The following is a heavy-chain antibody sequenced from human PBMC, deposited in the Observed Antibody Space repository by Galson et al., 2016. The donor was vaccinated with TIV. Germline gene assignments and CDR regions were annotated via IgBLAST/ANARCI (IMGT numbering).Heavy chain of an antibody. J-gene: IGHJ4*02. CDR1: GHTFSDYY. CDR3: ARSGDYGDY. Sequence: SVKVSCKASGHTFSDYYIHWVRQAPGQGLEWMGWMNPNSGNTGYAQKFRGRVTMTRNTSVRTAYMELSSLRSGDTAVYYCARSGDYGDYWGQGTLVTVSS. CDR2: MNPNSGNT. V-gene: IGHV1-8*02. D-gene: IGHD4-17*01.